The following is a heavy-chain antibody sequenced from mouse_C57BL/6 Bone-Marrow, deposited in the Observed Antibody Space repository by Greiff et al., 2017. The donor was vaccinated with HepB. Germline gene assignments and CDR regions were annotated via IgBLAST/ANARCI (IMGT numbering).Heavy chain of an antibody. Sequence: VQLQQSGAELVRPGTSVKVSCKASGYAFTNYLIEWVKQRPGQGLEWIGVINPGSGGTNYNEKFKGKATLTVDKSSSTAYMQLSSLTSEDSAVYFCARSPLYFDYWGQGTTLTVSS. CDR2: INPGSGGT. CDR1: GYAFTNYL. CDR3: ARSPLYFDY. V-gene: IGHV1-54*01. J-gene: IGHJ2*01.